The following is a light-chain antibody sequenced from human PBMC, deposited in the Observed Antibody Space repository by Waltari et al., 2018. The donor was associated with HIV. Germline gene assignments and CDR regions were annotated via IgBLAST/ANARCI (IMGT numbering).Light chain of an antibody. CDR1: SSHVGGSNL. J-gene: IGLJ1*01. CDR3: CSYAGSSTYV. V-gene: IGLV2-23*02. Sequence: QSALTQPASVSGSPGQSITISCPGTSSHVGGSNLVSWYQQHPGKAPKLMIYEVSKRPSGVSNRFSGSKSGNTASLTISGLQAEDEADYYCCSYAGSSTYVFGTGTKVTVL. CDR2: EVS.